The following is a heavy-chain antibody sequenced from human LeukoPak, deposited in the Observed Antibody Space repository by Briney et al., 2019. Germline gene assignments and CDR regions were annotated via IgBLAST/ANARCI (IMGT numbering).Heavy chain of an antibody. J-gene: IGHJ4*02. CDR3: AKQIGYCSSTSCYDLLSFDY. D-gene: IGHD2-2*01. V-gene: IGHV3-23*01. CDR2: ISGSGGST. CDR1: GFTFSSYA. Sequence: GGSLRLSCAASGFTFSSYAMSWVRQAPGKGLEWVSAISGSGGSTYYADSVKGRFTISRDNSKNTLYLQMNSLRAEDTAVYYCAKQIGYCSSTSCYDLLSFDYWGQGTLVTVSS.